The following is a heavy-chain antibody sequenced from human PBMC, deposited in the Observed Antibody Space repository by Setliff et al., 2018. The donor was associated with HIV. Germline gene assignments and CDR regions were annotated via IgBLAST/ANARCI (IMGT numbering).Heavy chain of an antibody. CDR1: GFTFDDYG. D-gene: IGHD6-13*01. CDR2: INWNGGST. J-gene: IGHJ6*03. V-gene: IGHV3-20*04. Sequence: GGSLRLSCAASGFTFDDYGMSWVRQAPGKGLEWVSGINWNGGSTGYAGSVKGRFTISRDNAKNSLYLQMNSLRAEDTALYYCARGGAAADNYYYMDVWGKGTTVTVSS. CDR3: ARGGAAADNYYYMDV.